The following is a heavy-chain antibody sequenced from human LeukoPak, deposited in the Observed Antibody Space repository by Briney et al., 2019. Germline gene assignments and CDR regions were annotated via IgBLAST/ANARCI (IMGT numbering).Heavy chain of an antibody. CDR2: INPNSGGT. V-gene: IGHV1-2*04. J-gene: IGHJ6*02. D-gene: IGHD6-13*01. CDR3: ARGSSIWSYGMDV. Sequence: ASVKVSCKASGYTFTSYDINWVRQATGQWLEWMGWINPNSGGTNYAQKFQGWVTMTRDTSISTDYMEVSRLKSDDTAVYYCARGSSIWSYGMDVWGQGTTVIVSS. CDR1: GYTFTSYD.